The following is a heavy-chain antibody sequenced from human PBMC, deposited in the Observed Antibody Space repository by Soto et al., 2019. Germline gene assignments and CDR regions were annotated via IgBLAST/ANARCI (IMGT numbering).Heavy chain of an antibody. V-gene: IGHV4-4*02. D-gene: IGHD3-10*01. Sequence: QVHLQASGPGLVKPSGTLSLTCGVSGGSISSNNWWSLERHPPGKGLEYIGEIYHSGSTNYNPSLNSRDPISIDKSKDQFSLKQSCVSAADTSGYYCPRGRDDGSGSLNWFDPWCQGTLVTVS. CDR1: GGSISSNNW. CDR3: PRGRDDGSGSLNWFDP. CDR2: IYHSGST. J-gene: IGHJ5*02.